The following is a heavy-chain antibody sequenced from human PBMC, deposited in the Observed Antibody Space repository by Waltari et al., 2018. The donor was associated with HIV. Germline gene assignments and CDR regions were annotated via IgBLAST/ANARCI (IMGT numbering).Heavy chain of an antibody. CDR2: IILIFGTA. CDR1: GGTFSSYA. V-gene: IGHV1-69*06. Sequence: QVQLVQSGAEVKKPGSSVKVSCKASGGTFSSYAISWVRQAPGQGLEWMGGIILIFGTANYAQKFQGRVTITADISTSTAYMELSSLRSEDSAMYYCARDRGPLLFYFDYWGQGTLVTVSS. D-gene: IGHD2-8*02. CDR3: ARDRGPLLFYFDY. J-gene: IGHJ4*02.